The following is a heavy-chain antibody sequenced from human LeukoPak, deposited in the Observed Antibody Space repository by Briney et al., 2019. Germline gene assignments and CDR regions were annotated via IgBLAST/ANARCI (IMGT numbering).Heavy chain of an antibody. J-gene: IGHJ4*02. D-gene: IGHD2-2*01. CDR1: GGSFSGYY. CDR3: ASSCSSTSCPRDY. V-gene: IGHV4-34*01. Sequence: SETLSLTRAVYGGSFSGYYWSWIRQPPGKGLEWIGEINHSGSTNYNPSLKSRVTISVDTSKNQFSLKLSSVTAADTAVYYCASSCSSTSCPRDYWGQGTLVTVSS. CDR2: INHSGST.